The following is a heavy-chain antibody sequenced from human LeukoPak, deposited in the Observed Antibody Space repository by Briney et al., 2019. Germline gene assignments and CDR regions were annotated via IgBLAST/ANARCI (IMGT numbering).Heavy chain of an antibody. V-gene: IGHV3-23*01. J-gene: IGHJ6*02. CDR2: ISNTCTDT. CDR3: AKVPYSDYGSGRPPFMDV. CDR1: GFTFTNYA. D-gene: IGHD3-10*01. Sequence: GWSLRLSCVASGFTFTNYAMSWIRQPPGKGLEGVSTISNTCTDTYYADSVQGRFTISRDNSKNTLYLQMNNLRAEDTAIYYCAKVPYSDYGSGRPPFMDVWGQGTTVAVSS.